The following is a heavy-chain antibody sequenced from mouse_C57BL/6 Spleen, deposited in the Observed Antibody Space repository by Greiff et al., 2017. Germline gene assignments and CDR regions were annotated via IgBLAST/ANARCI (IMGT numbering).Heavy chain of an antibody. J-gene: IGHJ4*01. V-gene: IGHV5-16*01. D-gene: IGHD2-10*02. CDR2: INYDGSST. CDR1: GFTFSDYY. CDR3: ARVGYGNYQGYYAMDY. Sequence: EVMLVESEGGLVQPGSSMKLSCTASGFTFSDYYMAWVRQVPEKGLEWVANINYDGSSTYYLDSLKSRFIILRDNAKNILYLQMSSLKSEDTDTYYCARVGYGNYQGYYAMDYWGQGTSVTVSS.